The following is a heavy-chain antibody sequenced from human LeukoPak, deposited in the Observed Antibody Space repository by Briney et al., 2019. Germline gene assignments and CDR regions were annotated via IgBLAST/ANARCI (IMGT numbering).Heavy chain of an antibody. CDR2: IYSSGST. V-gene: IGHV3-53*01. Sequence: GSLRLSWATSGVPLRNNYMKRVRPGPGEGLEWVSVIYSSGSTYYADSVKGRFTISRDNSKNTLYLQMNSLRAEDTAVYYCARDLYGVSHDYWGQGTLVTVSS. CDR1: GVPLRNNY. CDR3: ARDLYGVSHDY. J-gene: IGHJ4*02. D-gene: IGHD4-17*01.